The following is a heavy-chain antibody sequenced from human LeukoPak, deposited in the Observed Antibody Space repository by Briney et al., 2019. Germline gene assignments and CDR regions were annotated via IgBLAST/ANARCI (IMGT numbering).Heavy chain of an antibody. CDR1: GGSFSDYY. CDR2: INHSGST. V-gene: IGHV4-34*01. CDR3: ARASSPATYYFDY. J-gene: IGHJ4*02. D-gene: IGHD6-13*01. Sequence: KSSETLSLTCAVYGGSFSDYYWSWIRQPPGKGLEWIGEINHSGSTNYNPSLKSRVTISIDTSKNQFSLKLSSVTAADTAVYYCARASSPATYYFDYWGQGTLVTVSS.